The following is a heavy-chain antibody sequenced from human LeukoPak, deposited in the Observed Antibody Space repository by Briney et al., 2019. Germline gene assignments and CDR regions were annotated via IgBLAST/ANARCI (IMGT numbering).Heavy chain of an antibody. J-gene: IGHJ3*02. D-gene: IGHD5-24*01. V-gene: IGHV3-48*03. CDR1: GFTPSSYE. CDR3: ARDRDGYNYPGAFDI. Sequence: GGSLRLSCAASGFTPSSYEMNWVRQAPGKGLEWISYISRSGTVTLYADSVKGRFTISRDNAKNSLYLLMNSLRAEDTAVYYCARDRDGYNYPGAFDIWGQGTMVTVSS. CDR2: ISRSGTVT.